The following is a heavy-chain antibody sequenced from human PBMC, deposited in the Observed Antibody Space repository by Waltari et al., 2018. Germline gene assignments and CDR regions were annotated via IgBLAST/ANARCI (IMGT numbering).Heavy chain of an antibody. V-gene: IGHV4-39*01. Sequence: QLRLQESGPGLLKPSETLSLTCTVSDGSIRSDAYYWGWIRQPPGKGLEWIGSIYYNGNTYYNPSLRSRVIISVDTSKNQFSLKLSSVTAADTAVYYCATPGVLWSGRGIDYWGQGTLVTVSS. J-gene: IGHJ4*02. CDR2: IYYNGNT. CDR3: ATPGVLWSGRGIDY. CDR1: DGSIRSDAYY. D-gene: IGHD3-3*01.